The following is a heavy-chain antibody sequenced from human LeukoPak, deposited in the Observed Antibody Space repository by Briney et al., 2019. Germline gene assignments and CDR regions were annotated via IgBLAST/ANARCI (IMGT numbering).Heavy chain of an antibody. CDR1: GFSISGYF. J-gene: IGHJ4*02. CDR3: ARNRYYYGSGSPYYFDS. Sequence: PSETLSLTCTVSGFSISGYFWSWIRQPPGRGLEWVGFIYSSGSANYNPSLESRVSISIDTSKNQFSLELRSLTAADTAVYYCARNRYYYGSGSPYYFDSWGQGTLVTVSS. V-gene: IGHV4-4*09. CDR2: IYSSGSA. D-gene: IGHD3-10*01.